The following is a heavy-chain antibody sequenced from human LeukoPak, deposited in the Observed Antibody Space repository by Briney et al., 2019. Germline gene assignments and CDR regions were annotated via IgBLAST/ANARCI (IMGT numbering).Heavy chain of an antibody. CDR2: ISYDGSNK. CDR3: AKAYSSSWYYFDY. V-gene: IGHV3-30*18. CDR1: GFTFSSYG. D-gene: IGHD6-13*01. J-gene: IGHJ4*02. Sequence: PGGSLRLSCAASGFTFSSYGMHWIRQDPGKGLEWVAVISYDGSNKYYADSVKGRFTISRDNSKNTLYLQMNSLRAEDTAVYYCAKAYSSSWYYFDYWGQGTLVTVSS.